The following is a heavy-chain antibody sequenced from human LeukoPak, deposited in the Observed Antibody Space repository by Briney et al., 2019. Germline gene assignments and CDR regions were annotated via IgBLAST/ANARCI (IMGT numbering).Heavy chain of an antibody. J-gene: IGHJ6*02. D-gene: IGHD6-13*01. Sequence: GGSLRLSCAASGFTFSSYSMNWVRQAPGKGLEWVSFISHSSTTIYYAVSVKGRFTISRDNAKNSLYLQMNSLRAEDTALYYCARDGDSSSWRYYYGMDVWGQGTTVTVSS. V-gene: IGHV3-48*04. CDR3: ARDGDSSSWRYYYGMDV. CDR2: ISHSSTTI. CDR1: GFTFSSYS.